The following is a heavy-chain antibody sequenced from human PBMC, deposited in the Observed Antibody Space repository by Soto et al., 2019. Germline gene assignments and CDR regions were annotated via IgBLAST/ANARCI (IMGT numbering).Heavy chain of an antibody. CDR2: ISYDGSNK. CDR3: ARDARETGAAGDPYYYYYGMDV. D-gene: IGHD1-26*01. Sequence: QVQLVESGGGVVQPGRSLRLSCAASGFTFSSYAMHWVRQAPGKGLEWVAVISYDGSNKYYADSVKGRFTISRDNSKNTLYLQMSSRRAEDTAVYYCARDARETGAAGDPYYYYYGMDVWGQGTTVTVSS. J-gene: IGHJ6*02. V-gene: IGHV3-30-3*01. CDR1: GFTFSSYA.